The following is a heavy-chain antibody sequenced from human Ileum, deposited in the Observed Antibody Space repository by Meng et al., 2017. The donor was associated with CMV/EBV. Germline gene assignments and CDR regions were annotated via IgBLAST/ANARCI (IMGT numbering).Heavy chain of an antibody. J-gene: IGHJ4*02. Sequence: GESLKISCAASGFTFSSYAMSWVRQAPGKGLEWVSVIYSGGSSTYYADSVKGRFTISRDNSKNTLYLQMNSLKTEDTAVYYCTTDQDNWNRGQFDYWGQGTLVTVSS. V-gene: IGHV3-23*03. CDR1: GFTFSSYA. CDR3: TTDQDNWNRGQFDY. CDR2: IYSGGSST. D-gene: IGHD1-20*01.